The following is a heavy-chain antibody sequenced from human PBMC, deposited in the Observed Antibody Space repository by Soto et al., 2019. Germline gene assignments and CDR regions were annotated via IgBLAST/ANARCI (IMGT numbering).Heavy chain of an antibody. CDR3: ARHGFYGDYSSNYSDP. V-gene: IGHV5-51*01. D-gene: IGHD4-17*01. Sequence: GESLKISCKGSGYSFTNYWIAWMRQMPGEGLEYMGIIYPSDSTARYSPSFQGQVTFSVDKSISTAYLQWNSLKASDTAMYYCARHGFYGDYSSNYSDPWGQGTLVTVSS. CDR2: IYPSDSTA. CDR1: GYSFTNYW. J-gene: IGHJ5*02.